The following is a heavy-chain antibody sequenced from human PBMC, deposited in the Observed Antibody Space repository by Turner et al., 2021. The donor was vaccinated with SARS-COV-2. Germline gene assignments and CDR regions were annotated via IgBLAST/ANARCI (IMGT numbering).Heavy chain of an antibody. CDR2: IIPDSGAT. D-gene: IGHD6-13*01. V-gene: IGHV1-2*02. Sequence: QLVQSGAEVKKPGASVQVSCMPSGYAFTIFFLAWVRLVPGQGLEWMGWIIPDSGATKYGDKLQGRVSLTRDESMSTVFLELTNLRSDDTAGYYGTRSRSFYFDLWGQGTLVSVSS. CDR3: TRSRSFYFDL. CDR1: GYAFTIFF. J-gene: IGHJ4*02.